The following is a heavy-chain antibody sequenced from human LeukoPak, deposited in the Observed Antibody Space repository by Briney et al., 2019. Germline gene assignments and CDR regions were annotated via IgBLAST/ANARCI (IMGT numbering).Heavy chain of an antibody. V-gene: IGHV1-69*13. CDR1: GGTFSSYA. CDR3: ACGYSYGPDYYYYGMDV. CDR2: IIPIFGTA. D-gene: IGHD5-18*01. Sequence: SVKVSYKASGGTFSSYAISWVRQAPGQGLEWLVGIIPIFGTANYAQKFQGRVMITADESTSTAYMELSSLRSEDTAVYYCACGYSYGPDYYYYGMDVWGQGTTVTVSS. J-gene: IGHJ6*02.